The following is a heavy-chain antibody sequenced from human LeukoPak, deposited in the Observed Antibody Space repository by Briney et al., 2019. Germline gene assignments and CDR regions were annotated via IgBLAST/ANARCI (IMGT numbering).Heavy chain of an antibody. J-gene: IGHJ4*02. D-gene: IGHD6-19*01. CDR1: GFTFSSYS. CDR2: ISSSSSYI. CDR3: AGRYPGIGVSGNY. V-gene: IGHV3-21*01. Sequence: GGSLRLSCAASGFTFSSYSMNWVRQAPGKGLEWVSSISSSSSYIYYADSVKGRFTISRDNAKNSLYLQMNSLRAEDTAVYYCAGRYPGIGVSGNYWGQGALVTVSP.